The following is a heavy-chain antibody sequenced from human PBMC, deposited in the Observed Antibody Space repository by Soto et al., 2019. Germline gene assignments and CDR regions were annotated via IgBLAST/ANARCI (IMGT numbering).Heavy chain of an antibody. CDR1: GHSIADSY. CDR2: ISFSGTT. V-gene: IGHV4-59*01. J-gene: IGHJ4*02. Sequence: SETLSLTRTVSGHSIADSYCSWIRQSPGKRLEWIGYISFSGTTNYNPSLKSRVTMSVDTSKNEVSLKLSSVTAADTATYYCAGAYSSRWYLEWGPGTSVTVSS. CDR3: AGAYSSRWYLE. D-gene: IGHD6-13*01.